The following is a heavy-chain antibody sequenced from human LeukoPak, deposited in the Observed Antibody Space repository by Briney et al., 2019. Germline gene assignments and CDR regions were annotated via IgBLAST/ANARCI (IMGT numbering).Heavy chain of an antibody. D-gene: IGHD2/OR15-2a*01. CDR1: GFTFSTYW. J-gene: IGHJ4*02. Sequence: GGSLRLSCSASGFTFSTYWMHWVRQAPGKGLVWVSRISSDGINTNYAESVKGRFTISRDNAKNTLYLQMNSLRAEDTAVYYCARDWFHAIDYWGQGTLVTVSS. CDR3: ARDWFHAIDY. V-gene: IGHV3-74*01. CDR2: ISSDGINT.